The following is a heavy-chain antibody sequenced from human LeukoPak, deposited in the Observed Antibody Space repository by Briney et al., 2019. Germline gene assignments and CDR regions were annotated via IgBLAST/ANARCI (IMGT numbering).Heavy chain of an antibody. CDR2: ISWDSGSI. J-gene: IGHJ4*02. V-gene: IGHV3-9*01. CDR1: GFTFGDYA. Sequence: GGSLRLSCAASGFTFGDYAMHWVRQAPGKGLEWVSGISWDSGSIGYADSVKGRFTISRDNAKNSLYLHMNGLRAEDTALYYCAKDPSSGWLQLTSYFDYWGQGTLVTVSS. CDR3: AKDPSSGWLQLTSYFDY. D-gene: IGHD5-24*01.